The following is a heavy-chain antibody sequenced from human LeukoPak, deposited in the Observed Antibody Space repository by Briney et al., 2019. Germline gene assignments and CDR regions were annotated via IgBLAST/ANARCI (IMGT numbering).Heavy chain of an antibody. CDR2: INPRGTGT. CDR3: ARVNSIHERGWWFDP. CDR1: GYSFTSHY. J-gene: IGHJ5*02. D-gene: IGHD4-23*01. V-gene: IGHV1-46*01. Sequence: GASVKVSCKASGYSFTSHYMHWVRQAPGQGLEWMGLINPRGTGTIYAEKFQGRIIMTRDMSTTTDYMELSSLKSDDTAVYYCARVNSIHERGWWFDPWGQGTLVTVSS.